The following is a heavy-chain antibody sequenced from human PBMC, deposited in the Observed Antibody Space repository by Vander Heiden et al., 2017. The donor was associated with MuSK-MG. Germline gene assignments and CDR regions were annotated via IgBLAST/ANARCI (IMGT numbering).Heavy chain of an antibody. V-gene: IGHV4-31*03. CDR1: GASIGSGAYY. Sequence: QVQLQESGPGLLEPSQTLSLTCTVSGASIGSGAYYWSWVRHHPGKGPEWIGSIYYSGSTYYKTSLKRRATISLNTSKNQFSRKLTSVTAAETAVYYCARGSIPISTSCYRCWFDPWGQGTLVTVSS. D-gene: IGHD2-2*01. CDR3: ARGSIPISTSCYRCWFDP. CDR2: IYYSGST. J-gene: IGHJ5*02.